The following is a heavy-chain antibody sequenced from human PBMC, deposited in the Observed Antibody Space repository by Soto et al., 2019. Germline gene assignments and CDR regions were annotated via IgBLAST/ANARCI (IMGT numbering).Heavy chain of an antibody. V-gene: IGHV4-59*01. D-gene: IGHD3-10*01. Sequence: SETLSLTCTVSGGSISSYYWSWIRQPPGKGLEWIGYIYYSGSTNYNPSLKSRVTISVDTSKNQFSLKLSSVTAADTAVYYCARYGSGSSVWFALWGQGTLVTVSS. CDR1: GGSISSYY. CDR2: IYYSGST. CDR3: ARYGSGSSVWFAL. J-gene: IGHJ5*02.